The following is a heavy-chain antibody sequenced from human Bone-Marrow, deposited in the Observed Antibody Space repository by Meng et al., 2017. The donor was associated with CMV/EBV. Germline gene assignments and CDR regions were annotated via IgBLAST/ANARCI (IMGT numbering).Heavy chain of an antibody. D-gene: IGHD3-10*01. J-gene: IGHJ4*02. CDR2: ISSSGSTI. V-gene: IGHV3-11*01. CDR3: AKSPITMVRGVSGGPDY. Sequence: GGSLRLSCAASGFTFSDYYMSWIRQAPGKGLEWVSYISSSGSTIYYADSVKGRFTISRDNAKNSLYLQMNSLRAEDTAVYYCAKSPITMVRGVSGGPDYWGQGTLVTASS. CDR1: GFTFSDYY.